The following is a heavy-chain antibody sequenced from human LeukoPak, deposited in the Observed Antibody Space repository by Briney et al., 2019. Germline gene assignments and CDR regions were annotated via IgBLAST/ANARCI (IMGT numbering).Heavy chain of an antibody. V-gene: IGHV3-74*01. CDR1: GFSFSSSW. D-gene: IGHD2-2*01. J-gene: IGHJ4*02. CDR3: ARDQTQLGPTTVDY. CDR2: ISSDGSDI. Sequence: EGSLRLSCLASGFSFSSSWMHWVRQTPGKELLWLSRISSDGSDIKYADSVQGRFIISRDNAKNTLYLQMNNLRVEDTAVYYCARDQTQLGPTTVDYWGQGTLVTVSS.